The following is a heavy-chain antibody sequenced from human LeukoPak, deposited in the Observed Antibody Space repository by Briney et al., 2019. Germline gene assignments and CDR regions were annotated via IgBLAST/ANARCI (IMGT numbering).Heavy chain of an antibody. J-gene: IGHJ6*03. CDR2: INHSGST. CDR3: ARRSILTGYYSYYYYYYMDV. Sequence: SETLSLTCAVYGGSFSGYYWSWIRQPPGKGLEWIGEINHSGSTNYNPSLKSRVTISVDTSKNQFSLKLSSVTAADTAVYYCARRSILTGYYSYYYYYYMDVWGKGTTVTISS. V-gene: IGHV4-34*01. CDR1: GGSFSGYY. D-gene: IGHD3-9*01.